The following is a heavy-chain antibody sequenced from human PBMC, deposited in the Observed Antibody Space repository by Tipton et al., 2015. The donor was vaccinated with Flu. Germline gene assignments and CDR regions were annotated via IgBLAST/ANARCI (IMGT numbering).Heavy chain of an antibody. D-gene: IGHD4-17*01. Sequence: TLSLTCAVYGGSFSGYYWSWIRQPPGKGLEWIGEINHSGSTNYNPSLKSRVTISVDTSKNQFSLNLSSVTAADTAVYYCARDLYGYYGMDVWGQGTTVTVSS. CDR3: ARDLYGYYGMDV. CDR2: INHSGST. CDR1: GGSFSGYY. V-gene: IGHV4-34*01. J-gene: IGHJ6*02.